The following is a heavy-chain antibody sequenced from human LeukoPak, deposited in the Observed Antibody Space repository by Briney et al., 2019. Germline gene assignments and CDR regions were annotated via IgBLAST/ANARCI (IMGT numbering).Heavy chain of an antibody. J-gene: IGHJ4*02. CDR2: IYHSGST. D-gene: IGHD1-26*01. CDR3: ARPEPTGGHY. V-gene: IGHV4-30-2*01. CDR1: GGSISSGGYS. Sequence: SETLSLTCAVSGGSISSGGYSWSWIRQPPGKGLEWIGYIYHSGSTYYNPSLKSRVTISVDRSKNQFSLKLSSVTAADTAVYYCARPEPTGGHYWGQGTLVTVSS.